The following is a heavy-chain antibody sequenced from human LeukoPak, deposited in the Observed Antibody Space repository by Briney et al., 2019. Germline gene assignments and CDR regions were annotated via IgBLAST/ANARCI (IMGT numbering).Heavy chain of an antibody. D-gene: IGHD1-14*01. Sequence: PSETLSLTCTVSGGSISSGGYCWSWIRQHPGKGLEWIGYIYYSGSTYYSPSLKSRVTTSVDTSKNQFSLKLSSVTAADTAVYYCAREDHTIDYWGQGTLVTVSS. CDR1: GGSISSGGYC. CDR2: IYYSGST. J-gene: IGHJ4*02. V-gene: IGHV4-31*03. CDR3: AREDHTIDY.